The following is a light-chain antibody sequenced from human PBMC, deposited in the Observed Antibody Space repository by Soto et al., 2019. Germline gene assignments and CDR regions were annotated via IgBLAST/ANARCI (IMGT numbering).Light chain of an antibody. CDR1: QSISSW. CDR2: KAS. CDR3: QQYNSYSVT. Sequence: DIQMTQSPSTLSASVGDRVTITCRASQSISSWLAWYQQKPGKDPKLLIYKASSLESGVPSRFSGSGSGTEVTLTISSLQPDDFATYYFQQYNSYSVTFGQGTKLEIK. V-gene: IGKV1-5*03. J-gene: IGKJ2*01.